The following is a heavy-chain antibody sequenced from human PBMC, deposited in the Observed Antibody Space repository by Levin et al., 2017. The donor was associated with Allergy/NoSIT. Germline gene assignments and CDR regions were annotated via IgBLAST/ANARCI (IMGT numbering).Heavy chain of an antibody. CDR1: GFTFSGYT. CDR2: ISSSSTYI. CDR3: ASDGSYDTLDI. D-gene: IGHD6-6*01. J-gene: IGHJ3*02. Sequence: GESLKISCAASGFTFSGYTLNWVRQXPGKGLEWVSSISSSSTYIYYADSLKGRFTISRDDAKNSLSLQMNSLRVEDTAVYYCASDGSYDTLDIWGQGTMVTVSS. V-gene: IGHV3-21*01.